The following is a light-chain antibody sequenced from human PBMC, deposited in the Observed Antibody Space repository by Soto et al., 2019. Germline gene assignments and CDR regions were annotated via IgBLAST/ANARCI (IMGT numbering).Light chain of an antibody. CDR1: QSVSSSY. V-gene: IGKV3-20*01. J-gene: IGKJ4*01. CDR2: GAS. CDR3: QQYGSSPLT. Sequence: EIVLTQSPGTLSLSPGERATLSCRASQSVSSSYLAWYQQKPGQAPRLLFYGASSRATGIPDRFSDSGSGTDFTLTISRLEPEDFGVYYCQQYGSSPLTFGGGTKVNIK.